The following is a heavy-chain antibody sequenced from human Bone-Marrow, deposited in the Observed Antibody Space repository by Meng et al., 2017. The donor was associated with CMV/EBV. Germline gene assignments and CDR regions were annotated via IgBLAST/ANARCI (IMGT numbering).Heavy chain of an antibody. J-gene: IGHJ5*02. V-gene: IGHV1-69*05. CDR2: IIPIFGTA. D-gene: IGHD3-10*01. Sequence: SVKVSCKASGGTFSSYAISWVRQAPGQGLEWMGGIIPIFGTANYAQKFQGRVTITTDESTSTAYMELSSLRSEDTAVYYCARGEWFGEWNWCDPWGQGNLVNVAS. CDR1: GGTFSSYA. CDR3: ARGEWFGEWNWCDP.